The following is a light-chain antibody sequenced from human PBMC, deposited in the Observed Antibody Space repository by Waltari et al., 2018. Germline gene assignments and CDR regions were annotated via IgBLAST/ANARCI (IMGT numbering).Light chain of an antibody. V-gene: IGLV2-8*01. CDR1: SSDVGGYNY. CDR2: EVS. Sequence: QSALTQPPSASGSPGQSVTISCTGTSSDVGGYNYVSWYQQYPGKAPKVMIYEVSKRPSGAPDRFSGSKSGNTASLTVSGVQAEDEADYYCSSYGGSNNLVFGGGTKLTVL. J-gene: IGLJ3*02. CDR3: SSYGGSNNLV.